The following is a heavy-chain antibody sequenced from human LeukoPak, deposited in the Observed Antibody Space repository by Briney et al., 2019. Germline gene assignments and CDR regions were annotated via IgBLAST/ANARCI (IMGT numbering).Heavy chain of an antibody. CDR3: ATLHSYARSSYYYMDV. D-gene: IGHD5-18*01. Sequence: GASVKVSCKASGYTFTSYDINWVRQATGQGLEWMGWMNPNSGNTGYAQKFQGRVTITRNTSISTAYMELSSLRSEDTAVYYCATLHSYARSSYYYMDVWGKGTTVTVSS. J-gene: IGHJ6*03. CDR1: GYTFTSYD. V-gene: IGHV1-8*03. CDR2: MNPNSGNT.